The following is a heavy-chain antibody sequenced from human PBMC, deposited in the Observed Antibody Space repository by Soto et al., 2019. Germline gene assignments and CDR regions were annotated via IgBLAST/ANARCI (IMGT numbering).Heavy chain of an antibody. V-gene: IGHV3-21*02. J-gene: IGHJ4*02. CDR3: AKDRRAGGNYGFYSDF. CDR2: ISSNSAYI. CDR1: GFTFRSFT. Sequence: EVQLVESGGGLVKPGGSLRLSCAASGFTFRSFTMNWVRQAPGKGLEWVSTISSNSAYIYYTDALRGRFTISRDNAKNSLHLQMNSLRAEDTAVYYCAKDRRAGGNYGFYSDFWGQGALVIVSS. D-gene: IGHD1-7*01.